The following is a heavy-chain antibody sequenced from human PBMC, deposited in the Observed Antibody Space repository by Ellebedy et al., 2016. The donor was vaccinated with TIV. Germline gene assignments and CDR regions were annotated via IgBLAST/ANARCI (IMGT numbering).Heavy chain of an antibody. J-gene: IGHJ4*02. Sequence: AASVKVSCKASGGTFSIDSIRWVRQAPGQGPEWMGGIISIFGSANYAPKFQGRVTITADESTSTAYMELSSLGSEDTAIYYCARDGEMATIFNWGQGTLVTVSS. V-gene: IGHV1-69*13. D-gene: IGHD5-24*01. CDR3: ARDGEMATIFN. CDR2: IISIFGSA. CDR1: GGTFSIDS.